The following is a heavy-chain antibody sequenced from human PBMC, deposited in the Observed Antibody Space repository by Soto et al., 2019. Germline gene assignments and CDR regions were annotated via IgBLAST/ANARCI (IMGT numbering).Heavy chain of an antibody. CDR1: GFTFSVSA. Sequence: VESLRLSYTPSGFTFSVSAIHRVRQVSGKGLEWVGRIRSKVNNYATAYAASVKGRFTISRDDSKNTAYLEMNSLNTEDTAIYYCTAYCSGGSCYLGYYFDYWGQGT. J-gene: IGHJ4*02. V-gene: IGHV3-73*01. D-gene: IGHD2-15*01. CDR3: TAYCSGGSCYLGYYFDY. CDR2: IRSKVNNYAT.